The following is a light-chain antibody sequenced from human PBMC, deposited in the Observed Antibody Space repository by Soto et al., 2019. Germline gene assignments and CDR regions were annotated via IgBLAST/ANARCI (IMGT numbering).Light chain of an antibody. J-gene: IGKJ4*01. CDR2: DAS. Sequence: EIVLTQSPATLSLSPGERATLSCRASQSVSSYLAWYQQKPGQAPRLLIYDASNRATGIPAWFSGSGSGTDFTLTITSLEPEDFAVYYCQHRSNWLAFGGGTKVEIK. CDR1: QSVSSY. V-gene: IGKV3-11*01. CDR3: QHRSNWLA.